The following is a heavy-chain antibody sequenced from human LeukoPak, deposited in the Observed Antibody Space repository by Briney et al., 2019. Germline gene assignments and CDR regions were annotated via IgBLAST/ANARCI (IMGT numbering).Heavy chain of an antibody. D-gene: IGHD3-3*01. CDR2: ISSTGGTT. CDR1: GTTFSSYG. V-gene: IGHV3-23*01. J-gene: IGHJ4*02. CDR3: ARAYGEYDFWSGYRSYFDY. Sequence: PGGSLRLSCAASGTTFSSYGMSWVRQAPGKGLEWVSSISSTGGTTYYADSVRGRFTISRDNSKNTLYLQMNSLRAEDTAVYYRARAYGEYDFWSGYRSYFDYWGQGTLVTVSS.